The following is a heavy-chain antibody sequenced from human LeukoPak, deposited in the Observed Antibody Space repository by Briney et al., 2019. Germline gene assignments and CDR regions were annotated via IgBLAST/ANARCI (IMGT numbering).Heavy chain of an antibody. CDR3: SRESGPFSPFGF. CDR2: ISLRGLT. D-gene: IGHD1-26*01. Sequence: SETLSLTCGVSGGSISGTNWWSWVRQPPGQGLEWIGEISLRGLTNYNPSLRSRLTMSLDESKNQVSLNLTSVTTADTAVYYCSRESGPFSPFGFWGQGTLVSVHS. CDR1: GGSISGTNW. V-gene: IGHV4-4*02. J-gene: IGHJ4*02.